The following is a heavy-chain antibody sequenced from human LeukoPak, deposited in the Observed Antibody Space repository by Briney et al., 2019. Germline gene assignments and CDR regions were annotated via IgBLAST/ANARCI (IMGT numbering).Heavy chain of an antibody. CDR1: GFTFSSYG. V-gene: IGHV3-30*02. CDR2: IRYDGSNK. D-gene: IGHD4-17*01. J-gene: IGHJ4*02. Sequence: RGSLRLSCAASGFTFSSYGMHWVRQAPGKGLEWVAFIRYDGSNKYYADSVKGRFTISRDNSKNTLYLQMNSLRAEDTAVYYCAKDFLNYGDYEGYDYWGQGTLVTVSS. CDR3: AKDFLNYGDYEGYDY.